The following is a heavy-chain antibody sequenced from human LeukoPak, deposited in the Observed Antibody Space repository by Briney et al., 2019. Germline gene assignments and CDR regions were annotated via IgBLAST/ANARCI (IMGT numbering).Heavy chain of an antibody. V-gene: IGHV3-11*01. Sequence: GGSLRLSCAASGFTFSDYYMSLIRQAPGKGLEWVSYISSSGSTIYYADSVKGRFTISRDNAKNSLYLQMNSLRAEDTAVYYCASGVNPPLMRYYYYGMDVWGQGTTVTVSS. D-gene: IGHD3-3*01. J-gene: IGHJ6*02. CDR3: ASGVNPPLMRYYYYGMDV. CDR2: ISSSGSTI. CDR1: GFTFSDYY.